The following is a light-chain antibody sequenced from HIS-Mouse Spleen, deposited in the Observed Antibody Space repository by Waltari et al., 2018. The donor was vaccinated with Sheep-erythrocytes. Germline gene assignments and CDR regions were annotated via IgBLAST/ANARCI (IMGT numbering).Light chain of an antibody. J-gene: IGLJ3*02. CDR1: SSDVGRSTL. CDR3: CSYAGSSTPWV. CDR2: EGS. V-gene: IGLV2-23*01. Sequence: QSALTQPASVSGSPGQSNTISCTGTSSDVGRSTLASWYQQHPGQAPKIMIYEGSKRPSGVSNRFSGSKSGNTASLTISGLQAEDEADYYCCSYAGSSTPWVFGGGTKLTVL.